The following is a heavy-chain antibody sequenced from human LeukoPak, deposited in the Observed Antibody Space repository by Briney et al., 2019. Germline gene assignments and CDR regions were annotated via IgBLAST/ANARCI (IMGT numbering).Heavy chain of an antibody. D-gene: IGHD5-18*01. J-gene: IGHJ6*02. CDR3: ARDQGLTAPPPYGLAV. Sequence: GASVKVSCKTSGGTFSSSAITWVRHAPGQGLEWMGRIIPVLNITTYAQKFQGSVTITADTSTSTVYMELSSLRSEETAVYYCARDQGLTAPPPYGLAVWGQGTTVIVSS. V-gene: IGHV1-69*04. CDR1: GGTFSSSA. CDR2: IIPVLNIT.